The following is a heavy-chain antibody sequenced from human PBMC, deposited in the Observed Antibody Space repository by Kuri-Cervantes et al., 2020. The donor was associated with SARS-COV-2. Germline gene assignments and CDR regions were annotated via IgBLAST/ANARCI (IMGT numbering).Heavy chain of an antibody. D-gene: IGHD6-13*01. CDR2: IYYSGST. V-gene: IGHV4-61*01. CDR3: AVYSSSPYYYYMDV. CDR1: GGSVSSGSYY. Sequence: ESLKISCTVSGGSVSSGSYYWSWIRQPPGKGLEWIGYIYYSGSTNYNPSLKSRVTISVDTSKNQFSLKLSSATAADTAVYYCAVYSSSPYYYYMDVWGKGTTVTVSS. J-gene: IGHJ6*03.